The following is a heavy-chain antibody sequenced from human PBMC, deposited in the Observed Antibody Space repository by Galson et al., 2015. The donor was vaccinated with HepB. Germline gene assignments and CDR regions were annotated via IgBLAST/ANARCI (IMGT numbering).Heavy chain of an antibody. Sequence: SLRLSCAASGFTFSSYGIHWVRQAPGKGLEWVAVISYDGSNKYYADSVKGRFTISRDNSKNTLYLQMNSLRAEDTAVCYCAKGWGSGWGTDYWGQGTLVTVSS. J-gene: IGHJ4*02. CDR3: AKGWGSGWGTDY. D-gene: IGHD6-19*01. CDR2: ISYDGSNK. V-gene: IGHV3-30*18. CDR1: GFTFSSYG.